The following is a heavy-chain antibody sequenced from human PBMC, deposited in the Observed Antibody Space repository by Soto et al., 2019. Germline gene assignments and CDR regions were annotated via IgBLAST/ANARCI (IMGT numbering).Heavy chain of an antibody. D-gene: IGHD1-7*01. CDR1: GGSISSYY. Sequence: SETLSLTCTVSGGSISSYYWSWIRQPPGKGLEWIGYIYYSGSSNYNPSLKSRVTISVDTSKNQFSLKLSSVTAADTAVYYCASLPRAGTTYYWGQGTPVTVSS. J-gene: IGHJ4*02. CDR3: ASLPRAGTTYY. V-gene: IGHV4-59*01. CDR2: IYYSGSS.